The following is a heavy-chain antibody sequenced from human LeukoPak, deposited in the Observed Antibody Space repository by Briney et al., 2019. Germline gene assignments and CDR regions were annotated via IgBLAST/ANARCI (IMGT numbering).Heavy chain of an antibody. CDR3: ARHPVLRFLEWLLPPDY. CDR1: GGSISSYY. V-gene: IGHV4-59*08. J-gene: IGHJ4*02. CDR2: IYYSGST. Sequence: PSETLSLTCTVSGGSISSYYWSWIRQPPGKGLEWIGYIYYSGSTNYNPSLKSRVTISVDTSKNQFSLKLSSVTAADTAVYYCARHPVLRFLEWLLPPDYWGQGTLVTVSS. D-gene: IGHD3-3*01.